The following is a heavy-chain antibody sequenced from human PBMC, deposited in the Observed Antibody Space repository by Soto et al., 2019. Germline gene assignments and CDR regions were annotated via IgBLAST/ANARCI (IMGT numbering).Heavy chain of an antibody. D-gene: IGHD5-12*01. J-gene: IGHJ4*02. CDR1: GFTFSSYA. Sequence: PGGSLRLSCAASGFTFSSYAMSWVRQAPGKGLEWVSAISGSGGSTYYADSVKGRFTISRDNSKNTLYLQMNSLRAEDTAVYYCAKDQLTATMGPTNFDYWGQGTLVTVSS. V-gene: IGHV3-23*01. CDR2: ISGSGGST. CDR3: AKDQLTATMGPTNFDY.